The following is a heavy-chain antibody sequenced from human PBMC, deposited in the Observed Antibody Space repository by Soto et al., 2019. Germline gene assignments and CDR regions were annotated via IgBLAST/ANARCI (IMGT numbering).Heavy chain of an antibody. D-gene: IGHD2-2*01. J-gene: IGHJ4*02. CDR3: ARGCISTSCYVGDY. CDR1: GFTFSSYA. V-gene: IGHV3-30-3*01. Sequence: QVQLVESGGGVVQPGRSLRLSCAASGFTFSSYAMHWVRQAPGKGLEWVAVISYDGSNKYYADSVKGRFTISRDNSKNTLYLQMNSLRAEDTAVYYCARGCISTSCYVGDYWGQGTLVTVSS. CDR2: ISYDGSNK.